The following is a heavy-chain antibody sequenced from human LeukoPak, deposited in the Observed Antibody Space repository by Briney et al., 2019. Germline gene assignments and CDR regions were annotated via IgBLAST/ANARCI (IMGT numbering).Heavy chain of an antibody. D-gene: IGHD3-3*01. V-gene: IGHV4-34*01. Sequence: SETLSLTCAVYGGFFSGYYWSWIRQPPGKGLEWIGEINHSGSTNYNPSLKSRVTISVDTSKNQFSLKLSSVTAADTAVYYCARTYYDFWSGYYTVSWFDPWGQGTLVTVSS. J-gene: IGHJ5*02. CDR1: GGFFSGYY. CDR3: ARTYYDFWSGYYTVSWFDP. CDR2: INHSGST.